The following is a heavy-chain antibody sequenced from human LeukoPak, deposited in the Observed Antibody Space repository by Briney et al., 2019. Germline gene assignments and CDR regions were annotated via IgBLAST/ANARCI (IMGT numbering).Heavy chain of an antibody. V-gene: IGHV3-21*06. CDR1: GFTFSAHS. Sequence: GGSLRLSCVASGFTFSAHSMNRVRQAPGKGLEWVSIISSSSDYIKYADSVKGRFTISRDNAKNSLYLQMNSLRVEDTAVYYCARDSVFCYNLNWFDPWGKGTLVTVSS. J-gene: IGHJ5*02. CDR3: ARDSVFCYNLNWFDP. D-gene: IGHD3-10*01. CDR2: ISSSSDYI.